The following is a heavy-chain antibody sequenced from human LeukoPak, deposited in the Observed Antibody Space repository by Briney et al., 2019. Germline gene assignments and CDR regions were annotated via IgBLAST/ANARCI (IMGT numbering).Heavy chain of an antibody. V-gene: IGHV4-39*07. CDR3: ARRDVAVTFDL. Sequence: SETLSLTCTVSGGSISSSSYYWGWIRQPPGKGLEWIGSIYYSGSTYYNPSLKSRVTISVDTSENQFSLKLSSVTAADTAVYYCARRDVAVTFDLWGRGTLVTVSS. J-gene: IGHJ2*01. D-gene: IGHD6-19*01. CDR2: IYYSGST. CDR1: GGSISSSSYY.